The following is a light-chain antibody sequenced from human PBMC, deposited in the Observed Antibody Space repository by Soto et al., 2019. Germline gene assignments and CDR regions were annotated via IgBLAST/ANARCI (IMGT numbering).Light chain of an antibody. CDR2: RAS. Sequence: EMVLTQSPGTLSLSPGERATLYCRASQSVSSDYLAWYQQKPGQTPKVLIYRASSRATGIPDRFSGSGSGTDFTLTISRLEPEDFAVYYCQQYGSSPLTFGGGTKVEIK. CDR3: QQYGSSPLT. V-gene: IGKV3-20*01. J-gene: IGKJ4*01. CDR1: QSVSSDY.